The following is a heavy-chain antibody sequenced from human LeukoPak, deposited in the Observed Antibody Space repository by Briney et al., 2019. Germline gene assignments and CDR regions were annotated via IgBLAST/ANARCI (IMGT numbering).Heavy chain of an antibody. D-gene: IGHD4-17*01. J-gene: IGHJ4*02. CDR2: IKPDGGEK. V-gene: IGHV3-7*01. Sequence: GGSLRLSCAASGFTFSTYWMGWVRQTPGKGLEWVANIKPDGGEKYYADSVKGRFAISRDNAKNSLYPQMNSLRAEDSAVYYCAREGSGHYFYFFDYWGQGSLVTVSS. CDR3: AREGSGHYFYFFDY. CDR1: GFTFSTYW.